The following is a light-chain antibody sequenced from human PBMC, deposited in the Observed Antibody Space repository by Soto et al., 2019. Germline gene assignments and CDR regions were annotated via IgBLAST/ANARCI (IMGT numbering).Light chain of an antibody. J-gene: IGKJ1*01. CDR1: ESIRGW. CDR2: KAS. V-gene: IGKV1-5*03. CDR3: QQYNSYPRT. Sequence: DIQMTQSPSTLSASVGDRVTITCRASESIRGWLAWYQQKPGKAPKLVIFKASTLESGVPSRFSGSGSGTEFALSISSLQPDGFEIYYCQQYNSYPRTFCQGPKVEIK.